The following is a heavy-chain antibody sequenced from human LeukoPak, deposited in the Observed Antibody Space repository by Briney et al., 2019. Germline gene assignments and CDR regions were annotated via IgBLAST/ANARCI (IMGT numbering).Heavy chain of an antibody. V-gene: IGHV3-66*01. CDR2: IYSGGST. J-gene: IGHJ6*02. Sequence: GGSLRLSCAASGFTVSSNYKSWVRQAPGKGLEWVSVIYSGGSTYYADSVKGRFTISRDNSKNTLYLQMNSLRAEDTAVYYCARDGAISGMDVWGQGTTVTVSS. CDR3: ARDGAISGMDV. D-gene: IGHD2/OR15-2a*01. CDR1: GFTVSSNY.